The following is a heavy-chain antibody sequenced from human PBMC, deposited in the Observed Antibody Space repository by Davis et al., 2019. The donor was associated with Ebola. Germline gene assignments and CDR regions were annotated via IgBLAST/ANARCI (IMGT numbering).Heavy chain of an antibody. D-gene: IGHD5-12*01. CDR3: VRDSGYYSHDY. CDR1: GFTFSHFH. CDR2: IDPDGAGT. J-gene: IGHJ4*01. Sequence: PGGSLTLSCAASGFTFSHFHIHWVRQTPTKVLVWVARIDPDGAGTNYADSVKGRFTISRDNAKNTLSLQMNSLRVEDTAVYYCVRDSGYYSHDYWGHGTLVTVSS. V-gene: IGHV3-74*01.